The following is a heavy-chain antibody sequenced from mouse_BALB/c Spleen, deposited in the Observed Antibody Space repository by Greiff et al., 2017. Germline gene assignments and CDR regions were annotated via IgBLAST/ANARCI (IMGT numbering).Heavy chain of an antibody. Sequence: QVQLQQSGAELAKPGASVKMSCKASGYTFTSYWMHWVKQRPGQGLEWIGYINPSTGYTEYNQKFKDKATLTADKSSSTAYMQLSSLTSEDSAVYYCALHYYDGDYWGQGTTLTVSS. CDR1: GYTFTSYW. CDR3: ALHYYDGDY. J-gene: IGHJ2*01. V-gene: IGHV1-7*01. CDR2: INPSTGYT. D-gene: IGHD1-2*01.